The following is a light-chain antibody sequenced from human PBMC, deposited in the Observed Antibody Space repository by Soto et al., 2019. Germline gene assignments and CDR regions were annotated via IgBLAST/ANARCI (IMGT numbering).Light chain of an antibody. J-gene: IGKJ4*01. CDR3: QQLNSYLLT. V-gene: IGKV1-9*01. CDR1: QGISSY. CDR2: AAS. Sequence: DIQLTQSPSFLSASVGDRVTITCRASQGISSYLAWYQLKPGKAPKLLIYAASTLQSGVPSRFSGSGSGTEFTLTISSLQPEDFATYYCQQLNSYLLTFGGGTKVEIK.